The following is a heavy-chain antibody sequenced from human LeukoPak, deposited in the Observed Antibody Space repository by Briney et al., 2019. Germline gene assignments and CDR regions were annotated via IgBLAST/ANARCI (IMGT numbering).Heavy chain of an antibody. CDR1: GFTFSSYA. CDR3: ARKDSGRYINPFDY. D-gene: IGHD3-10*01. J-gene: IGHJ4*02. CDR2: IAYDGSHI. Sequence: GRSLRLSCAASGFTFSSYAMHWVRQAPGKGLEWVAVIAYDGSHIYYADSVKGRFTISRDNSKSTLYLQMNSLRAEDTAVYYCARKDSGRYINPFDYWGQGTLVTVSS. V-gene: IGHV3-30*04.